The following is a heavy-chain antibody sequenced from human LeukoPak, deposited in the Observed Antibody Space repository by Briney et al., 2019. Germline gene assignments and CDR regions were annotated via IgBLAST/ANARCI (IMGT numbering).Heavy chain of an antibody. D-gene: IGHD6-19*01. J-gene: IGHJ4*02. CDR1: GFTVSSNY. CDR3: AKDYSSGWFRYFDY. V-gene: IGHV3-53*01. Sequence: PGGSLRLSCAASGFTVSSNYMSWVRQAPGKGLEWVSVIYSGGSTYYADSVKGRFTISRDNSKNTLYLQMNSLRAEDTAVYYCAKDYSSGWFRYFDYWGQGTLVTVSS. CDR2: IYSGGST.